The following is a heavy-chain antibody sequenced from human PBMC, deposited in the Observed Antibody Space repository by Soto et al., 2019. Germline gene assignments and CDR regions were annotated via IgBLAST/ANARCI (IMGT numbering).Heavy chain of an antibody. CDR3: AKGNPEFSSSSSDY. D-gene: IGHD6-6*01. Sequence: PGGSLRLSCAASGFTFSRYAMSWVRQAPEKGLEWVSGLTGSGASTYYADSVKGRFTISRDNYKNKLFLQMDSLRAEDTAVYYCAKGNPEFSSSSSDYWGQGTLVTVSS. V-gene: IGHV3-23*01. CDR2: LTGSGAST. J-gene: IGHJ4*02. CDR1: GFTFSRYA.